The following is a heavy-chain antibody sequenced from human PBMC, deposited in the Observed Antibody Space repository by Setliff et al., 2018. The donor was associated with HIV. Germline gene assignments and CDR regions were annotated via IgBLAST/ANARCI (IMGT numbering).Heavy chain of an antibody. D-gene: IGHD1-26*01. J-gene: IGHJ4*02. Sequence: SETLSLTCSVSGVSIRTYYWSWVRQVPGKGPEWIGNAYYGGSTDYNTYNPSLKSRVTLSLDTSKNQFSLKVTSVTAADTAVYYCARRAAATTNFDYWGQGTLVTVSS. CDR3: ARRAAATTNFDY. CDR1: GVSIRTYY. CDR2: AYYGGST. V-gene: IGHV4-59*08.